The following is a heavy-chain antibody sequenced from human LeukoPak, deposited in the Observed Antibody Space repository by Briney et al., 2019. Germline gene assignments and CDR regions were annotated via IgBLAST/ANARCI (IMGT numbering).Heavy chain of an antibody. CDR2: IKKDGSEK. Sequence: PGGSLRLSCGASGFTFSSYWMSWVRQVPGKGLEWVANIKKDGSEKYYVDSVKGRFTISRDNAKNSLYLQMNSLRAEDTAVYYCATYYYGSGTAFESWGQGTLVTVSS. J-gene: IGHJ4*02. CDR3: ATYYYGSGTAFES. V-gene: IGHV3-7*01. CDR1: GFTFSSYW. D-gene: IGHD3-10*01.